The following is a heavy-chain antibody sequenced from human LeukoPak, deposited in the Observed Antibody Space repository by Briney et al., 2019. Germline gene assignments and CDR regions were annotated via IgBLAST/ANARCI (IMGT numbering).Heavy chain of an antibody. CDR1: GGSISSSSYY. V-gene: IGHV4-39*07. CDR2: IYYSGST. CDR3: ARDRSYAPNYYYYGMDV. Sequence: SETLSLTCTVSGGSISSSSYYWGWIRQPPGKGLEWIGSIYYSGSTYYNPSLKSRVTISVDTSKNQFSLKLSSVTAADTAVYYCARDRSYAPNYYYYGMDVWGQGTAVTVSS. D-gene: IGHD1-26*01. J-gene: IGHJ6*02.